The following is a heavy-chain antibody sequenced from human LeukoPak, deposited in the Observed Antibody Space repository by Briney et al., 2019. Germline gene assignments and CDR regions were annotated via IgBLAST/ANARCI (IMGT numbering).Heavy chain of an antibody. CDR1: GGSISSGSYY. J-gene: IGHJ1*01. D-gene: IGHD2-8*01. V-gene: IGHV4-61*02. CDR3: AKGRGVPAEFFQY. CDR2: IYTSGST. Sequence: SETLSLTCTVSGGSISSGSYYWSWIRQPAGKGLEWIGRIYTSGSTNYNPSLKSRVTISVDTSKNQFSLKLSSVTAADTAMYYCAKGRGVPAEFFQYWGQGTLVTVSS.